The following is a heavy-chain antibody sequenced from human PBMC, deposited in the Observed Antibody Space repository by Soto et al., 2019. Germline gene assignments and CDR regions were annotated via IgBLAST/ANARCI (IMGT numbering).Heavy chain of an antibody. J-gene: IGHJ3*02. D-gene: IGHD3-3*01. CDR2: IKNDGSEK. CDR3: ARDPYDVIFGAFDI. CDR1: GFMCSSYW. V-gene: IGHV3-7*05. Sequence: EVQLVESGGTLVQPGGCLRLACVASGFMCSSYWMAWVRQAPGKGLEWVANIKNDGSEKQYADSVKGRLTISRDNAKHSSYLHIDHLRADDTALYFCARDPYDVIFGAFDIWGQGTLVSVSS.